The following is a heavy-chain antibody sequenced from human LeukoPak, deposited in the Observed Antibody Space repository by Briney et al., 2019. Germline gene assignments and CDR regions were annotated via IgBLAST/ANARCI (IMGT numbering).Heavy chain of an antibody. CDR2: ISSGSSYT. CDR3: ARGIQLPGGAGYYYYYYYMDV. Sequence: GGSLRLSCAASGFTFSTYGMNWVRQAPGKGLEWVSSISSGSSYTYYADSVKGRFTISRDNAKNSLYLQMNSLRAEDTAVYYCARGIQLPGGAGYYYYYYYMDVWGKGTTVTVSS. D-gene: IGHD5-18*01. CDR1: GFTFSTYG. J-gene: IGHJ6*03. V-gene: IGHV3-21*01.